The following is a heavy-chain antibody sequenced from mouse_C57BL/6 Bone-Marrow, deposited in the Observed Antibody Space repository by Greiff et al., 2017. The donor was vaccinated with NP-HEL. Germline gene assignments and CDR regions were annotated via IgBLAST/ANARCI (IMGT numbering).Heavy chain of an antibody. J-gene: IGHJ2*01. CDR1: GFTFSSYA. Sequence: EVKLMESGEGLVKPGGSLKLSCAASGFTFSSYAMSWVRQTPEKRLEWVAYISSGGDYIYYADTVKGRFTISRDNARNTLYLQMSSLKSEDTAMYYCTRDHWVFDYWGQGTTLTVSS. D-gene: IGHD4-1*01. CDR3: TRDHWVFDY. V-gene: IGHV5-9-1*02. CDR2: ISSGGDYI.